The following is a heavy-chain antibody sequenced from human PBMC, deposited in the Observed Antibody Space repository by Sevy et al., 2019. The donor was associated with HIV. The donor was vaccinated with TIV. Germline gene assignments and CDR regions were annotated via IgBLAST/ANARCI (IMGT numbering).Heavy chain of an antibody. CDR3: ATGREYYDENSGYFDY. CDR2: FDPEDGEI. Sequence: ASVKVSCKISGYRLSELSMHWVRQAPGKGLEWMGRFDPEDGEIIYAQKFKGRVTVTEDTSTDTAYMELSRLRSEDTAVYYCATGREYYDENSGYFDYWGPGTLVTVSS. V-gene: IGHV1-24*01. D-gene: IGHD3-22*01. J-gene: IGHJ4*02. CDR1: GYRLSELS.